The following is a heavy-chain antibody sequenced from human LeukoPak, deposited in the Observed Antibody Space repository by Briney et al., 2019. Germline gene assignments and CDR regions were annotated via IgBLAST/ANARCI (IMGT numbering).Heavy chain of an antibody. CDR3: ARGRPHGNDY. D-gene: IGHD4-23*01. J-gene: IGHJ4*02. CDR1: GITFSDYG. V-gene: IGHV3-30*03. CDR2: ISYDGSNK. Sequence: GGSLRLSCAASGITFSDYGMHWVRQAPGKGLEWVALISYDGSNKYYADSVKGRFTISRDNSKNTLYLQMNSLRTEDTAVYYCARGRPHGNDYWGQGTLVAVSS.